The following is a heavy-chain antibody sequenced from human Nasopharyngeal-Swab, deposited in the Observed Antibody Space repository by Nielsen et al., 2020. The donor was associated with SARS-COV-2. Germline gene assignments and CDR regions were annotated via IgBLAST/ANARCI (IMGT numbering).Heavy chain of an antibody. Sequence: SETLSLTCPVPGGSISSGGYYWSWIRQHPGKGLEWIGYIYYSGSTYYNPSLKSRVTISVDTSKNQFSLKLSSVTAADTAVYYCARSLGWRHYAFDIWGQGTMVTVSS. J-gene: IGHJ3*02. CDR3: ARSLGWRHYAFDI. CDR1: GGSISSGGYY. D-gene: IGHD6-19*01. V-gene: IGHV4-31*03. CDR2: IYYSGST.